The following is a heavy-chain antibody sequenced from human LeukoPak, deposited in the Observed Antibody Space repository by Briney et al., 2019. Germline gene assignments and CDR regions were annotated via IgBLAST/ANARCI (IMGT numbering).Heavy chain of an antibody. D-gene: IGHD6-13*01. CDR1: GFTFRSYA. J-gene: IGHJ4*02. CDR2: IDGGGGGT. CDR3: AKEKGAPAGLFDS. V-gene: IGHV3-23*01. Sequence: GGSLRLSCAASGFTFRSYAMSWVRQAPGKGLEWVSSIDGGGGGTYYADSVKGRFTISRDNSKNTLDLHMNRLRAEDTAVYYCAKEKGAPAGLFDSWGQGTLVTVSS.